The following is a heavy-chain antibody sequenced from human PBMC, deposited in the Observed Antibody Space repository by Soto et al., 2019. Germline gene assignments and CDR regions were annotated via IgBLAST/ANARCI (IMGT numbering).Heavy chain of an antibody. J-gene: IGHJ4*02. CDR1: GFTFSSYG. D-gene: IGHD5-18*01. V-gene: IGHV3-33*01. Sequence: GGSLRLSCAASGFTFSSYGMHWVRQAPGKGLEWVAVIWYDGSNKYYADSVKGRFTISRDNSKNTLYLQMNSLRAEDTAVYYCARGVGRYSYGTGPYWGQGTLVTVSS. CDR3: ARGVGRYSYGTGPY. CDR2: IWYDGSNK.